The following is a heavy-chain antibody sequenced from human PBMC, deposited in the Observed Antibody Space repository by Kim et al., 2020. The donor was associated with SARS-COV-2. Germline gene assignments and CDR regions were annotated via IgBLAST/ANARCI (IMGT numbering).Heavy chain of an antibody. CDR1: GFTVSSNY. D-gene: IGHD1-26*01. J-gene: IGHJ4*02. CDR3: ATEGYTVGAGQG. V-gene: IGHV3-66*01. Sequence: GGSLRLSCAASGFTVSSNYMSWVRQAPGKGLEWVAVIYSGGSTYYEDSVKGRFTISRDNSKNTLYLQMNSLRAEDTAVYYCATEGYTVGAGQGWGQGTLVTVSS. CDR2: IYSGGST.